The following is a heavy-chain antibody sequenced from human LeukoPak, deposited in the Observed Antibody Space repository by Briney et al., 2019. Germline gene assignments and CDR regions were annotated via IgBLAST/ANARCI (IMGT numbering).Heavy chain of an antibody. J-gene: IGHJ4*02. D-gene: IGHD6-19*01. V-gene: IGHV3-30*09. Sequence: PGGSLRLSCAASGFMFSSDAMHWVRQAPGKGLEWVAVISYDGSNKYYADSEKGRIAISRDNSKNMLYLEMSSLRAEDTAVYNCARGSRWLDSWFDCWCQGTLVHVYS. CDR3: ARGSRWLDSWFDC. CDR2: ISYDGSNK. CDR1: GFMFSSDA.